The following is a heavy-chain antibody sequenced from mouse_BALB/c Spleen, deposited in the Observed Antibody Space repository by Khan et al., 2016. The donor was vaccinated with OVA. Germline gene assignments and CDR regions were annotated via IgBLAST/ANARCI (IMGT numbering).Heavy chain of an antibody. CDR2: ISTYYGDS. D-gene: IGHD2-1*01. Sequence: QVQLKQSGAELVRPGGSVKISCKGSGYTFTDFSMHWVKQSHAKSLEWIGVISTYYGDSIYNQKFKGKATMTVDKSSSTAYVELARLTSEDSAIYYCARGSGNFRFANWGQGTLVTVSA. J-gene: IGHJ3*01. CDR1: GYTFTDFS. CDR3: ARGSGNFRFAN. V-gene: IGHV1S137*01.